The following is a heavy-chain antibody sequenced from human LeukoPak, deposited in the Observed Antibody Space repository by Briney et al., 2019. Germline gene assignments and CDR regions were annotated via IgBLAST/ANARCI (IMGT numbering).Heavy chain of an antibody. CDR2: INPNSGGT. Sequence: ASVKVSCKASGYTFTGYYMHWVRQAPGQGLEWMGWINPNSGGTNYAQKFQGRVTMTRDTSTSTAYMELSRLRSDDTAVYYCAREKIAAAVIGDYWGQGTLVTVSS. V-gene: IGHV1-2*02. J-gene: IGHJ4*02. D-gene: IGHD6-13*01. CDR1: GYTFTGYY. CDR3: AREKIAAAVIGDY.